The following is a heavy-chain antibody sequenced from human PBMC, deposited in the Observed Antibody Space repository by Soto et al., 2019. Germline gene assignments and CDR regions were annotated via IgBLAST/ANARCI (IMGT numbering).Heavy chain of an antibody. J-gene: IGHJ4*02. V-gene: IGHV3-23*01. D-gene: IGHD5-12*01. CDR2: IKSGGETT. CDR3: ATWLQIPGEDFDY. CDR1: GFTFGTYG. Sequence: EVQLLESGGGLAQPGGSLRLSCAGSGFTFGTYGMSWVRLAPGRGLEWVSAIKSGGETTYYPDSVKGRFTISRDNSKNTLYMQMNSLRAEDTAIYYCATWLQIPGEDFDYWGQGTLVTVSS.